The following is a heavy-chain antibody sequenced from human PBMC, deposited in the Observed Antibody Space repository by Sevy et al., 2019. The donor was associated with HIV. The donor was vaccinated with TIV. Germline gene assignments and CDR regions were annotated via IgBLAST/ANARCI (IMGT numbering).Heavy chain of an antibody. J-gene: IGHJ6*02. CDR3: ARELISGRYYGMDV. Sequence: SETPLTCTVSGGSISSYYWNWIRQSPGKGLEWIGYIYYTGSTNYNPSLKSRVTISVDTSKNQFSLKLTSVTAADTAVYYCARELISGRYYGMDVWGQGTTVTVSS. CDR2: IYYTGST. CDR1: GGSISSYY. V-gene: IGHV4-59*01. D-gene: IGHD6-19*01.